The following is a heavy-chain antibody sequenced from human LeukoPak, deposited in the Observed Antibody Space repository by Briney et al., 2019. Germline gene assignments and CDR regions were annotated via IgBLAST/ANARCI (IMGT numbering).Heavy chain of an antibody. Sequence: ASVKVSCKASGYTFTGYYMHWVRQAPGQGLEWVGWINPNSGGTNYAQKFQGRVTMTRDTSISTAYMELSRLRSDDTAVYYCARGSLRYCSGGSCYSNHYFDYWGQGTLVTVSS. CDR3: ARGSLRYCSGGSCYSNHYFDY. D-gene: IGHD2-15*01. V-gene: IGHV1-2*02. CDR2: INPNSGGT. J-gene: IGHJ4*02. CDR1: GYTFTGYY.